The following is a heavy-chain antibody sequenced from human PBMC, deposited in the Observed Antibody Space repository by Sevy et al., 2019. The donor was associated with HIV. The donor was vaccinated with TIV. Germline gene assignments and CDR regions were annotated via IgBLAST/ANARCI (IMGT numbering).Heavy chain of an antibody. Sequence: ASVKVSCKASGGTFSSFAISWVRLAPGQGLEWEGGIIPVFGTADYAQKFQGRVTITADESTSTAYMELSSLRSEDTAIYYCAKIGYCSSVSCYGLDYWGQGTLVTVSS. J-gene: IGHJ4*02. CDR1: GGTFSSFA. V-gene: IGHV1-69*13. D-gene: IGHD2-15*01. CDR2: IIPVFGTA. CDR3: AKIGYCSSVSCYGLDY.